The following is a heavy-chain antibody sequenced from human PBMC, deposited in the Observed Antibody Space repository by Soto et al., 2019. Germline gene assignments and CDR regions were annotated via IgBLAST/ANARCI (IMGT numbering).Heavy chain of an antibody. J-gene: IGHJ6*03. D-gene: IGHD2-2*01. V-gene: IGHV4-34*01. CDR1: GGSFSGYY. CDR3: ARLGYCSSTSWYVRGSYYYYYMDV. Sequence: SETLSLTCAVYGGSFSGYYWSWIRQPPGKGLEWIGEINHSGSTNYNPSLKSRVTISVDTSKNQFSLKLSSVTAADTAVYYCARLGYCSSTSWYVRGSYYYYYMDVWGKGTTVTVS. CDR2: INHSGST.